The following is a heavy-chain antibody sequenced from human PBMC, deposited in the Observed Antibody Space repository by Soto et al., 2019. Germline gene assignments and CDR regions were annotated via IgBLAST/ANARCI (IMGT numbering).Heavy chain of an antibody. CDR3: AKATATGGGAFEI. CDR2: IRSKAYGGTT. D-gene: IGHD2-8*02. CDR1: EFTIGDHG. J-gene: IGHJ3*02. Sequence: SLRLSCTASEFTIGDHGLSWFRQAPGKGLEWVGFIRSKAYGGTTEYAASVKGRFTISRDTSKNTVYLQMNSLTAGDTAVYYCAKATATGGGAFEICGQGTMVTVSS. V-gene: IGHV3-49*03.